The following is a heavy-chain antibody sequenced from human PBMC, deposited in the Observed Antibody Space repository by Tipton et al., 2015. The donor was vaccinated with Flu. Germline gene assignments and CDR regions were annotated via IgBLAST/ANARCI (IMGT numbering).Heavy chain of an antibody. J-gene: IGHJ4*02. D-gene: IGHD2-15*01. CDR3: ARDCKGCSGGSSYYFDY. Sequence: TLSLTCTVSGGSISSYYWSWIRQPAGKGLEWIGRIYTSGSTNYNPSLKSRVTMSVDTSKNQFSLKLSSVTAADTAVYYCARDCKGCSGGSSYYFDYWGQGTLVTVSS. V-gene: IGHV4-4*07. CDR2: IYTSGST. CDR1: GGSISSYY.